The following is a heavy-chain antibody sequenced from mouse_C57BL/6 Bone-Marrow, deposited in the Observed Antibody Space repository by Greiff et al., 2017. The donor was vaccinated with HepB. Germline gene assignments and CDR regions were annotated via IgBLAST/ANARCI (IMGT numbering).Heavy chain of an antibody. CDR3: ARKGLYYSNSYWYFDV. J-gene: IGHJ1*03. V-gene: IGHV2-2*01. CDR2: IWSGGST. D-gene: IGHD2-5*01. CDR1: GFSLTSYG. Sequence: VQLQESGPGLVQPSQSLSITCTVSGFSLTSYGVHWVRQSPGKGLEWLGVIWSGGSTDYNAAFISRLSISKDNSKSQVFFKMNSLQADDTAIYYCARKGLYYSNSYWYFDVWGTGTTVTVSS.